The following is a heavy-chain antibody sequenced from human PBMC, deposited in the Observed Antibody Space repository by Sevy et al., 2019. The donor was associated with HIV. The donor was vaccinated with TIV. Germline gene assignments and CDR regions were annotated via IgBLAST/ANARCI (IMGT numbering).Heavy chain of an antibody. D-gene: IGHD3-10*01. Sequence: GGSLRLSCAASGFTFSNYWMSWVRQAPGKGLEWVANIKLDGSEKYYVDSVKGRFTISRDNAKNSLYLQMNSLRAEDTAVYYCAKGYGSGSPPDYWGQGTLVTVSS. V-gene: IGHV3-7*03. CDR2: IKLDGSEK. CDR3: AKGYGSGSPPDY. J-gene: IGHJ4*02. CDR1: GFTFSNYW.